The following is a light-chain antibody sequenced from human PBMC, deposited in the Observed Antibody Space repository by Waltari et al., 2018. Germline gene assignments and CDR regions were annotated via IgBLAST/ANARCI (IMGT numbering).Light chain of an antibody. CDR1: HSVSRGY. J-gene: IGKJ1*01. Sequence: ALTQSPDTLSLSPGEGATLSCRASHSVSRGYLAWYQQRPGQAPRLLISETPSRANGIPDRFSGSGSGTDFTLSISRLESEDFAVYYCQQYGSTPRTFGQGTRV. CDR2: ETP. CDR3: QQYGSTPRT. V-gene: IGKV3-20*01.